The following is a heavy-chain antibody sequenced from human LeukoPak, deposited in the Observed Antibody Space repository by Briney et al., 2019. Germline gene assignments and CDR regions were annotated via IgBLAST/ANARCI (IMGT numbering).Heavy chain of an antibody. V-gene: IGHV4-39*07. Sequence: PSETLSLTCTVSGGSISSSSYYWGWVRQPQGKGLEWIGSIYYSGSTYYNPSLKSRVTISVDTSKNQFSLKLSSVTAADTAVYYCARSTYCSGGSCSHNWFDPWGQGTLVTVSS. CDR1: GGSISSSSYY. J-gene: IGHJ5*02. CDR2: IYYSGST. D-gene: IGHD2-15*01. CDR3: ARSTYCSGGSCSHNWFDP.